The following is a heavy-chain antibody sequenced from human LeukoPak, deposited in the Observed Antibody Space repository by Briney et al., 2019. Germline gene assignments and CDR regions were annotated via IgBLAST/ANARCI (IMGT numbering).Heavy chain of an antibody. Sequence: GGSLRLSCAASGFTFGHYGMQWVRQAPGKGLEWVALIWHDGSKKYYADSVKGRFTISRDNSKTTLYLQMNSLRADDTAVYYCARGADTSNHFSWLDFWGQGTLVTVSS. V-gene: IGHV3-33*01. J-gene: IGHJ4*02. CDR1: GFTFGHYG. D-gene: IGHD3-22*01. CDR2: IWHDGSKK. CDR3: ARGADTSNHFSWLDF.